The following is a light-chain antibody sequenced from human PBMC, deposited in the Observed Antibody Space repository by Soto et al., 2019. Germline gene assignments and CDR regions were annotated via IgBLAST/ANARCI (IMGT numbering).Light chain of an antibody. J-gene: IGLJ1*01. CDR2: EVS. V-gene: IGLV2-23*02. CDR1: SSDVGSYNL. Sequence: QSVLTQPASVSGSPGQWITISCTGTSSDVGSYNLVSWYQQHPGKAPKLMISEVSKRPSGVSNRFSGSKSGNTASLTISGLQAEDEADYYCCSYAGSSTYVFGTGTKLTVL. CDR3: CSYAGSSTYV.